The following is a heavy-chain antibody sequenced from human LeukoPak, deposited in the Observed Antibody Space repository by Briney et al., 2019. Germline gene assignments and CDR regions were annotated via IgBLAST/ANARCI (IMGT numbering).Heavy chain of an antibody. J-gene: IGHJ5*02. CDR1: GGSISSYY. Sequence: PSETLSLTCTVSGGSISSYYWSWIRQPAGKGLEWIGRIYTSGSTNYNPSLKSRVTMSVDTSKNQFSLKLSSVTAADTAVYYCARLRYSGYDRWDIWFDPWGQGTLVIVSS. CDR3: ARLRYSGYDRWDIWFDP. V-gene: IGHV4-4*07. CDR2: IYTSGST. D-gene: IGHD5-12*01.